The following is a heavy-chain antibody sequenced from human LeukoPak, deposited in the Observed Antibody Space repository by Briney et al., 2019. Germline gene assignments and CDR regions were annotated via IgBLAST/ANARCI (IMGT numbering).Heavy chain of an antibody. CDR3: ARNSAYSTSSGINC. D-gene: IGHD6-6*01. J-gene: IGHJ4*02. V-gene: IGHV4-34*01. Sequence: SETLSLTCAVYGGSLGGYYWSWIRQPPGKGLEWIGDVNHSGSTNYSPSLKSQVTISLDTSKNQFSLDLSSVTAADTAVYYCARNSAYSTSSGINCWGQGTPVTVSS. CDR1: GGSLGGYY. CDR2: VNHSGST.